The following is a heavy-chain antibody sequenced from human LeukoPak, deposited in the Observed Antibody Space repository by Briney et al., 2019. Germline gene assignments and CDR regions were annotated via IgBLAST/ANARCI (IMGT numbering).Heavy chain of an antibody. CDR1: GYTLTELS. CDR3: ATTWGSIAVAGLFDY. V-gene: IGHV1-24*01. J-gene: IGHJ4*02. D-gene: IGHD6-19*01. CDR2: FDPEDGET. Sequence: VASVKVSCKVSGYTLTELSMHWVRQAPGKGLEWMGGFDPEDGETIYAQKFQGRVTMTEDTSTDTAYVELSSLRSEDTAVYYCATTWGSIAVAGLFDYWGRGTLVTVSS.